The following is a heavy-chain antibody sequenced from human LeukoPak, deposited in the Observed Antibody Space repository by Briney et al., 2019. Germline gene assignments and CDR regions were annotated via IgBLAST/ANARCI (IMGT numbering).Heavy chain of an antibody. D-gene: IGHD3-22*01. CDR2: IHHSGSS. CDR3: ARYYDGSGSPRFDP. Sequence: SETLSLTCTVSGDSISSGYYWGWIRQPPGRGLEWIGSIHHSGSSYYNPSLKSRVTISVDTSKNQFSLKLSSVTAADTAVHYCARYYDGSGSPRFDPWAREPWSPSPQ. CDR1: GDSISSGYY. V-gene: IGHV4-38-2*02. J-gene: IGHJ5*02.